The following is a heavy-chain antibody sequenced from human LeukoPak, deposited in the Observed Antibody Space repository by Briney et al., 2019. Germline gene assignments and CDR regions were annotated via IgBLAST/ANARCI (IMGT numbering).Heavy chain of an antibody. D-gene: IGHD6-13*01. V-gene: IGHV3-30*18. CDR1: GFTFSTYG. Sequence: PGRSLTLSCAASGFTFSTYGMHWVRQAPGKGLEWVAVILYDGTYKYYADSVKGRFTISRDNSKNMLYLQMNSLRAEDTAVYFCAKDLVGGEAAAGRVNYLDYWGRATLLTVSS. CDR3: AKDLVGGEAAAGRVNYLDY. CDR2: ILYDGTYK. J-gene: IGHJ4*02.